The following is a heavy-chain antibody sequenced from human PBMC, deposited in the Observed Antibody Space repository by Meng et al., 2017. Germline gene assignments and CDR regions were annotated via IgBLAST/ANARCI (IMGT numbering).Heavy chain of an antibody. D-gene: IGHD2-21*02. CDR3: ARYIVVVTATRSAPEDNAFDI. CDR1: GYTFTSYY. Sequence: ASLQVSCKASGYTFTSYYMHWLRQAPGQGLEWMGIINPSGGSTSYAQKFQGRVTMTRDTSTSTVYMELSSLRSEDTAEYYGARYIVVVTATRSAPEDNAFDIWGQGTMVTVSS. CDR2: INPSGGST. V-gene: IGHV1-46*01. J-gene: IGHJ3*02.